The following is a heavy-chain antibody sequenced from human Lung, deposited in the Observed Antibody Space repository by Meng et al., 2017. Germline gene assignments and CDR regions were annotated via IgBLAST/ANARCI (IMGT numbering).Heavy chain of an antibody. CDR1: GFTFTDHW. CDR3: TNDRLNH. CDR2: INRDGTKP. D-gene: IGHD1-1*01. Sequence: VQLVESGGGLVPPGGSLGLSCAASGFTFTDHWMHWVRQGPGKGLVWVSRINRDGTKPTYADSVKGRFTISRDNAKNTLYLQMNNLRAEDMAFYYCTNDRLNHWGQGALVTVSS. J-gene: IGHJ1*01. V-gene: IGHV3-74*01.